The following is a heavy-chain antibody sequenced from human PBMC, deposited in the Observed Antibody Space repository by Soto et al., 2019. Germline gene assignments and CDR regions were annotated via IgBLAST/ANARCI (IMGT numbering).Heavy chain of an antibody. Sequence: ASVKVSCKASCYTFTNHGISWVRQAPGEGLEWMGWISPYNGDTNNAQKFQGRVTMTTDTPTNTGFMELTRLTSDDTAVYYCARGGISSSEGLDYWGQGTLVTVSS. CDR2: ISPYNGDT. CDR1: CYTFTNHG. V-gene: IGHV1-18*01. CDR3: ARGGISSSEGLDY. J-gene: IGHJ4*02. D-gene: IGHD6-13*01.